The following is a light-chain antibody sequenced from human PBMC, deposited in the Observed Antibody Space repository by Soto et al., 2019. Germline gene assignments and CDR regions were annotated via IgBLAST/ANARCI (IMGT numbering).Light chain of an antibody. J-gene: IGLJ2*01. CDR3: EVLNSSTALV. V-gene: IGLV3-9*01. CDR1: NIGTYN. CDR2: RDS. Sequence: SYELTQPLSVSVALGQTARITCGGNNIGTYNVHWYQQKPGQAPVLVLYRDSDRPSGVPERFSGSNSGNTATLTISRAQGGDEADYYCEVLNSSTALVFGVGTKLTVL.